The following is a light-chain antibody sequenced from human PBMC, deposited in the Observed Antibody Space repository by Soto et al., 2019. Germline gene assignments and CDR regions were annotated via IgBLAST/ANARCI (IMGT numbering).Light chain of an antibody. Sequence: DIQMTQSPSSLSASVGDRVTITCRASQSISSYLNWYQQKPGNAPKLLIYAASNLQSGVPSRFSDSGSGTDFTLTISSLQPEDFATYYCQQSYNTVTFGQGTRLEIK. CDR3: QQSYNTVT. V-gene: IGKV1-39*01. CDR1: QSISSY. CDR2: AAS. J-gene: IGKJ5*01.